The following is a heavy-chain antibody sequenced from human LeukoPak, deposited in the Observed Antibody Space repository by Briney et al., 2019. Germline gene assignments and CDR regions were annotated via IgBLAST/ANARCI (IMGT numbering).Heavy chain of an antibody. CDR3: ARAPPGASRHMGIDY. CDR1: GGTFSSYA. CDR2: IIPIFGTA. Sequence: SVKVSCKASGGTFSSYAISWVRQAPGQGLEWMGGIIPIFGTANYAQKFQGRVTITADESTSAAYMELSSLRSEDTAVYYCARAPPGASRHMGIDYWGQGTLVTVSS. V-gene: IGHV1-69*13. D-gene: IGHD3-10*01. J-gene: IGHJ4*02.